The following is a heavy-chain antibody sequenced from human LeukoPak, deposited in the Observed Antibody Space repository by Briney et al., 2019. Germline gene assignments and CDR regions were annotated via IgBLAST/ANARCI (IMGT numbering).Heavy chain of an antibody. J-gene: IGHJ2*01. V-gene: IGHV3-53*01. Sequence: GGSLRLSCVASGLTLSNYDTTWVRQAPGKGLEYVSSIGSGGYRFYGGSVKGRFSISRDNSQNTVYLQMNSLRAEDTAVYFCARVGDHFHWNLDLWGRGTLVTVSS. CDR3: ARVGDHFHWNLDL. CDR1: GLTLSNYD. D-gene: IGHD3-3*02. CDR2: IGSGGYR.